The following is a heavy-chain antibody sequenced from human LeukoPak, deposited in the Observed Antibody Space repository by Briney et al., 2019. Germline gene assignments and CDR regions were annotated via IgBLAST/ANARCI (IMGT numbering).Heavy chain of an antibody. D-gene: IGHD2-2*02. CDR2: IYYSGNT. J-gene: IGHJ5*02. CDR1: GGSISSGGYY. CDR3: ARVDCSGTNCYTGSGWFDP. Sequence: SETLSLTCTVSGGSISSGGYYWSRIRQHPGKGLEWIGYIYYSGNTYYNPSLKSRVTISVDTSKNQFSLKLTSVTAADTAVYYCARVDCSGTNCYTGSGWFDPWGQGTLVTVSS. V-gene: IGHV4-31*03.